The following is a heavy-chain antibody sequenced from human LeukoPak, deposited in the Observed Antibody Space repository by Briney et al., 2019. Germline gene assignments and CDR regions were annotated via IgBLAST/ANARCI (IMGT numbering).Heavy chain of an antibody. CDR2: INNDGGST. CDR3: TRVDYYYNGMDV. Sequence: GGSLRLSCAASGSAFSSYWMHWVRHVPEKGLVWVSRINNDGGSTSYADPVKGRFTISRDNAKNTLFLQMNSLRAEDTGVYYCTRVDYYYNGMDVWGQGTTVTVSS. CDR1: GSAFSSYW. V-gene: IGHV3-74*01. J-gene: IGHJ6*02.